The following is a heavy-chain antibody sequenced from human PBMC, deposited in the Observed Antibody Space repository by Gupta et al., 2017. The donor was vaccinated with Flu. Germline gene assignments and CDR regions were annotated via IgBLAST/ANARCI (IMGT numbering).Heavy chain of an antibody. Sequence: QERVVESGGGVVQPGRSLRLSCAASGFSVRNYGMHWVRQAPGKGLEWVAVISHDGSNYYHTDSVKGRFTISRDNSKNTLYLQMSSLRTEDTAVYYCAKDWRWNNNNYGMNVWGQGTTVTVSS. CDR3: AKDWRWNNNNYGMNV. J-gene: IGHJ6*02. V-gene: IGHV3-30*18. CDR1: GFSVRNYG. CDR2: ISHDGSNY. D-gene: IGHD5-24*01.